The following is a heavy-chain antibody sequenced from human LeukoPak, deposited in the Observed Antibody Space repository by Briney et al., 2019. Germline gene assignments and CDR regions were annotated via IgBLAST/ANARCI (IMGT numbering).Heavy chain of an antibody. CDR2: INPSGGST. CDR3: ARDVGITVADSFDP. J-gene: IGHJ5*02. CDR1: GYTFTSYY. V-gene: IGHV1-46*01. D-gene: IGHD6-13*01. Sequence: ASVKVSCKASGYTFTSYYMHWVRQAPGQGLEWMGIINPSGGSTSYAQKLQGRVTMTRDMSTSTVYMEVRGLRSDDTAMYYCARDVGITVADSFDPWGQGTLVTVSS.